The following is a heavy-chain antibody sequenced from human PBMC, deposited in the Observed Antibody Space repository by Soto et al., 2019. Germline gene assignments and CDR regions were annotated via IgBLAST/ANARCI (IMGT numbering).Heavy chain of an antibody. Sequence: TGGSLRLSCAASGFTFSSHAMHWVRQAPGKGLEWVAVISYDGSNKYYADSVKGRFTISRDNSKNTLYLQMNSLRAEDTAVYYCARVRYYYDSSGYYYDYWGQGTLVTVSS. J-gene: IGHJ4*02. CDR1: GFTFSSHA. CDR3: ARVRYYYDSSGYYYDY. D-gene: IGHD3-22*01. V-gene: IGHV3-30-3*01. CDR2: ISYDGSNK.